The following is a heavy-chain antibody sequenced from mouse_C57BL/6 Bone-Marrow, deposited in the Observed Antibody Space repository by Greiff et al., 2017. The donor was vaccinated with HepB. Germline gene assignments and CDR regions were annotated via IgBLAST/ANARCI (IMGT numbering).Heavy chain of an antibody. CDR1: GYTFTSYW. D-gene: IGHD1-1*01. J-gene: IGHJ1*03. CDR2: IDPSDSYT. Sequence: QVHVKQPGAELVRPGTSVKLSCKASGYTFTSYWMHWVKQRPGQGLEWIGVIDPSDSYTNYNQKFKGKATLTVDTSSSTAYMQLSSLTSEDSAVYYCARNKDGSSSYWYFDVWGTGTTVTVSS. CDR3: ARNKDGSSSYWYFDV. V-gene: IGHV1-59*01.